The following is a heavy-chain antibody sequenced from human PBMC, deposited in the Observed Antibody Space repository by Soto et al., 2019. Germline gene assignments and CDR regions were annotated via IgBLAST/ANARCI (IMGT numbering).Heavy chain of an antibody. D-gene: IGHD4-4*01. CDR2: INTDGSNT. Sequence: GGSLRLSCAASGFTFSTYWMHWARQAPGKGLVWVSRINTDGSNTRYADSVKGRFTISRDNAKNTLYLQMNSVRAEDTAVYFCARDTRNALDYWGQGNMVTVS. CDR1: GFTFSTYW. J-gene: IGHJ4*02. V-gene: IGHV3-74*01. CDR3: ARDTRNALDY.